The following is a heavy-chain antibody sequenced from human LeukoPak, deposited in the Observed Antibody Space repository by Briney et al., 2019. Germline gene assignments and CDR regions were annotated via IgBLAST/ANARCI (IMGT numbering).Heavy chain of an antibody. V-gene: IGHV4-4*07. J-gene: IGHJ5*02. D-gene: IGHD2-2*01. CDR3: ARGWGSTSSNYFDP. CDR2: IYGSGST. CDR1: GGSISRNY. Sequence: PSETLSLTCTVSGGSISRNYWSWIRQPAGKGLEWIGRIYGSGSTNYSPSLRGRVTISMDTSKNQFSLNLNSVTAADTAVYFCARGWGSTSSNYFDPWGQGTLVTVSS.